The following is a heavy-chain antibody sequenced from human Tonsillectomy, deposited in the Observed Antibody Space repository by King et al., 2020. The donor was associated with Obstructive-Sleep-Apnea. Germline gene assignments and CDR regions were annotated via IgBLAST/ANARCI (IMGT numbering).Heavy chain of an antibody. Sequence: LQLQESGPGLVKPSETLSLTCTVSGGSISSISNYWAWIRQPPGEGLEWIGTIYYSGSTYYNPSLKSRVTISVDTSKNQFSLNLSSVTAADTAVYYCARLRPTYWYFDLWGRGTLVTVSS. D-gene: IGHD3-16*01. V-gene: IGHV4-39*07. CDR2: IYYSGST. J-gene: IGHJ2*01. CDR1: GGSISSISNY. CDR3: ARLRPTYWYFDL.